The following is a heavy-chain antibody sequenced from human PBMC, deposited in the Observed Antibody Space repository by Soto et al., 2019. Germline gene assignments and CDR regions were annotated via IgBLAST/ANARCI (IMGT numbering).Heavy chain of an antibody. CDR2: IYYSGST. J-gene: IGHJ4*02. V-gene: IGHV4-30-4*01. Sequence: SETLSLTCTVSGGSISSGDYYWSWVRQPPGKGLEWIGYIYYSGSTYYNPSLKSRVTISVDTSKNQFSLKLSSVTAADTAVYYCARVVTAIQGFDYWGQGALVTVSS. CDR3: ARVVTAIQGFDY. CDR1: GGSISSGDYY. D-gene: IGHD2-21*02.